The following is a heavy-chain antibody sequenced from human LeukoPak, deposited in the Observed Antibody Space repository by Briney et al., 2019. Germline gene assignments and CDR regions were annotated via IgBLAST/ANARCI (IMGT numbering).Heavy chain of an antibody. Sequence: PGRSLRLSGAASGFTFSSYVMHWVRQAPGKGLEWVAVISYDGSNKYYADSVKGRFTISRDNSKNTLYLQMSSLRAEDTAVYSCARGYLVRGPKDYWGQGTLVTVSS. D-gene: IGHD3-10*01. J-gene: IGHJ4*02. CDR1: GFTFSSYV. CDR3: ARGYLVRGPKDY. V-gene: IGHV3-30-3*01. CDR2: ISYDGSNK.